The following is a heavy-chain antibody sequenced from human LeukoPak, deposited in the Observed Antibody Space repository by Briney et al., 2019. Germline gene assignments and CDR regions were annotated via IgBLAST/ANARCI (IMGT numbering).Heavy chain of an antibody. CDR2: INPSGGST. J-gene: IGHJ4*02. CDR3: ARDLSPGGSGQPQHY. D-gene: IGHD3-10*01. CDR1: GYIFTSYF. V-gene: IGHV1-46*01. Sequence: GASVKVSCKASGYIFTSYFMHWVRQAPGQGLEWMGLINPSGGSTRYAQKFQGRVTMTRDTSISTAYMELSRLRSDDTAVYYCARDLSPGGSGQPQHYWGQGTLVTVSS.